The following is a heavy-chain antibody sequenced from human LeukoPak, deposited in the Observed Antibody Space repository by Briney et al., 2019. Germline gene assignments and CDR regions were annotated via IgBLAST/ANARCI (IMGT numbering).Heavy chain of an antibody. V-gene: IGHV3-11*01. D-gene: IGHD3-22*01. CDR3: ASHPKGAYYARSRGIWFDP. J-gene: IGHJ5*02. Sequence: PGGSLRLSCAASGFTFSDYYMSWIRQAPGKGLEWVSYISSSGSTIYYADSVKGRFTISRDNAKNSLYLQMNSLRAEDTAVYYCASHPKGAYYARSRGIWFDPWGQGTLVSVSS. CDR1: GFTFSDYY. CDR2: ISSSGSTI.